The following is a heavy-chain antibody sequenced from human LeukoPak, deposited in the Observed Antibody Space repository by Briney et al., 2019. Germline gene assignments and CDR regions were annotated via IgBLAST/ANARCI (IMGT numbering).Heavy chain of an antibody. Sequence: GGSLRLSCAASGFTFSSSAMSWVRQAPGKGLEWVSVIYSGGSTYYADSVKGRFTISRDNSKNTLYLQMNSLRAEDTAVYYCARDLTRSADYWGQGTLVTVSS. CDR3: ARDLTRSADY. J-gene: IGHJ4*02. V-gene: IGHV3-53*01. CDR2: IYSGGST. CDR1: GFTFSSSA.